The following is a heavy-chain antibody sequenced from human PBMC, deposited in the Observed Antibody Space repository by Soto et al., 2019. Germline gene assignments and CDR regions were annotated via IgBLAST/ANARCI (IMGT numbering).Heavy chain of an antibody. Sequence: EVLLVESGGGLVQPGGSLTLSCAASRFTFGSYWMNWVRQAPGKGLEWVANIKGDGSEKYYVDSVEGRFTISRDNTKNSLDLQRNSLSVEDTAVYYCAAGFPPDFWGQGTRVTVSS. CDR2: IKGDGSEK. CDR1: RFTFGSYW. D-gene: IGHD3-10*01. CDR3: AAGFPPDF. V-gene: IGHV3-7*01. J-gene: IGHJ4*02.